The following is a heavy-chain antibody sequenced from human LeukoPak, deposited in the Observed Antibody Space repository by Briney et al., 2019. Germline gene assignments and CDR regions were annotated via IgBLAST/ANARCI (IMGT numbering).Heavy chain of an antibody. CDR3: ARRVGSSSWYGVYYYMDV. J-gene: IGHJ6*03. CDR2: IYPGDSDT. Sequence: GESMKISCKGSGYSFTCYWIGGVRQIPGKGLEWMGIIYPGDSDTRYSPSFQGQVTISADKSISTAYLQWSSLKASDTAMYYCARRVGSSSWYGVYYYMDVWGKGTTVTVSS. V-gene: IGHV5-51*01. D-gene: IGHD6-13*01. CDR1: GYSFTCYW.